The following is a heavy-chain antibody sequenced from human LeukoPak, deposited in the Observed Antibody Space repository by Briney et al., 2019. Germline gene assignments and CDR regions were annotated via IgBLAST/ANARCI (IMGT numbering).Heavy chain of an antibody. CDR3: AKGHHYDFWSGHYFDY. V-gene: IGHV3-23*01. Sequence: PGGSLRLSCAASGFTFSSYAMHWVRQAPGKGLEWVSAISGSGGSTYYADSVKGRFTISRDNSKNTLYLQMNSLRAEDTAVYYCAKGHHYDFWSGHYFDYWGQGTLVTVSS. D-gene: IGHD3-3*01. CDR2: ISGSGGST. CDR1: GFTFSSYA. J-gene: IGHJ4*02.